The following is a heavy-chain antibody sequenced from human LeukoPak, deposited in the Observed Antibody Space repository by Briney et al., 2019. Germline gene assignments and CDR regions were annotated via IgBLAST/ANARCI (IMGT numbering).Heavy chain of an antibody. Sequence: GGSLRLSCAASGFTFSSYAMHWVRQAPGKGLEWVSVIYSGGSTYYADSVKGRFTISRDNSKNTLYLQMNSLRAEDTAVYYCARVLEGTDAFDIWGQGTMVTVSS. V-gene: IGHV3-66*01. D-gene: IGHD3-10*01. J-gene: IGHJ3*02. CDR3: ARVLEGTDAFDI. CDR1: GFTFSSYA. CDR2: IYSGGST.